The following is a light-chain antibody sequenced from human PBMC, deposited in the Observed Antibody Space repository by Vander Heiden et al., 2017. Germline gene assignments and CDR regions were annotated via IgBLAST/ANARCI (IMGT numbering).Light chain of an antibody. V-gene: IGKV2-30*02. CDR3: MQGTHWPT. J-gene: IGKJ3*01. CDR1: QHLVHTDGEIY. CDR2: KVC. Sequence: VILTQSPESLAASVGQPVSISYTPSQHLVHTDGEIYLNWYHQRPGQSQRRLIDKVCKRASGIPDRFSGSGAGTDFTLTGTRVEADDVGIYCCMQGTHWPTFGPGT.